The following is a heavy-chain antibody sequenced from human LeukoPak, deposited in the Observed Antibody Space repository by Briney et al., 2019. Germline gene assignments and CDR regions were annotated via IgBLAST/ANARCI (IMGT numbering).Heavy chain of an antibody. CDR2: IYPGDSDT. D-gene: IGHD3-3*01. V-gene: IGHV5-51*01. J-gene: IGHJ4*02. CDR3: ARRFHDFWSGPLNYFDY. CDR1: GYSFTSYW. Sequence: GEPLKISCKGSGYSFTSYWIGWVRQMPGKGLEWMGIIYPGDSDTRYSPSFQGQVTISADKSISTAYLQWSSLKASGTAMYYCARRFHDFWSGPLNYFDYWGQGTLVTVSS.